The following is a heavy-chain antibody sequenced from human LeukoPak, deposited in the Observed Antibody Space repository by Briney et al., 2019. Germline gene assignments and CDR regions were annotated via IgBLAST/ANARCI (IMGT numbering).Heavy chain of an antibody. CDR1: GYTFTGYY. J-gene: IGHJ1*01. Sequence: GASVKVSCKASGYTFTGYYMHWVRQAPGQGLEWMGWINPNSGGTNYAQKFQGRVTMTRDTSISTAYMELSRLRSDDTAVYYCARGEGSPYYDILTGYYPEYFQHWGQGTLVTVSS. V-gene: IGHV1-2*02. CDR2: INPNSGGT. D-gene: IGHD3-9*01. CDR3: ARGEGSPYYDILTGYYPEYFQH.